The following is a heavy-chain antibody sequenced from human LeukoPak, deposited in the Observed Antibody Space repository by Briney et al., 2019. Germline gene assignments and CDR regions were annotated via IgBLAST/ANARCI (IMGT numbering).Heavy chain of an antibody. D-gene: IGHD6-19*01. CDR1: GFSFSVYE. Sequence: GGSLRLSCAASGFSFSVYEIHWVRQAPGKGLEWISDISSSGTTTYYADSVKGRFTISRDNAKNSLYLQMNSLRAEDTAVYYCTTLTVASKFDYWGQGTLVTVSS. V-gene: IGHV3-48*03. J-gene: IGHJ4*02. CDR3: TTLTVASKFDY. CDR2: ISSSGTTT.